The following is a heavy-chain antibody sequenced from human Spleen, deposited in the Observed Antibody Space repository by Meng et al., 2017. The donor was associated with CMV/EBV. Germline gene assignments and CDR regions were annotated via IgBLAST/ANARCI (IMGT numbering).Heavy chain of an antibody. CDR1: GGTLSSYA. J-gene: IGHJ5*02. D-gene: IGHD2-15*01. CDR3: ARGKRYCSGGSCDKLSWFDP. V-gene: IGHV1-69*10. Sequence: SVKVSCKASGGTLSSYAITWVRQAPGQGLEWMGGIIPTLGTANYAQKFQGRVTMTTDTSTSTAYMEVRSLRSDDTAVYYCARGKRYCSGGSCDKLSWFDPWGQGTLVTVSS. CDR2: IIPTLGTA.